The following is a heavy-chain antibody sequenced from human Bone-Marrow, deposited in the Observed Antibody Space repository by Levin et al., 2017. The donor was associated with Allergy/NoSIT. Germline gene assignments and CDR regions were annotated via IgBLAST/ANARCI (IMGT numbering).Heavy chain of an antibody. CDR1: GFTFTTYW. D-gene: IGHD2-15*01. Sequence: GGSLRLSCEVSGFTFTTYWMTWVRQAPGKGLEWVANINEDGSVKYHVDSVKGRFTISRDNAKNSLFLHMNSLRVEDTALYYCAREFLGGPDYWGQGTLVTVSS. CDR2: INEDGSVK. CDR3: AREFLGGPDY. V-gene: IGHV3-7*04. J-gene: IGHJ4*02.